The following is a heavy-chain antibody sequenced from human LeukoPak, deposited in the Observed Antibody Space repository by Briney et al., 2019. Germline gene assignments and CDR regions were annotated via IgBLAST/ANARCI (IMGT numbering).Heavy chain of an antibody. V-gene: IGHV3-7*01. D-gene: IGHD3-10*02. CDR1: GYTFKTYW. Sequence: PGGSLRLSCAAAGYTFKTYWMTWVRQAPGKGLEWVANIKEDGSKKYYVDAVKGRFSISRDNAKNSLYLQMNSLGAEDTAVYYCTTITLFHGSLDRWGQGTLVTVSS. CDR2: IKEDGSKK. J-gene: IGHJ5*02. CDR3: TTITLFHGSLDR.